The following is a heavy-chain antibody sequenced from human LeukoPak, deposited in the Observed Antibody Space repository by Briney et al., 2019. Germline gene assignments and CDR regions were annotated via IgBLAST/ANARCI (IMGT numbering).Heavy chain of an antibody. Sequence: GGSLRLSCAASGFTLSIYAMSWVRQAPGKGLEWVSTISGSADNRYYADSVKGRFTISRDNSKNTLYLQMNSLRAEDTAVYYCAKEATVTPGNVNWFDPWGQGTLVTVSS. D-gene: IGHD4-17*01. CDR2: ISGSADNR. CDR3: AKEATVTPGNVNWFDP. V-gene: IGHV3-23*01. J-gene: IGHJ5*02. CDR1: GFTLSIYA.